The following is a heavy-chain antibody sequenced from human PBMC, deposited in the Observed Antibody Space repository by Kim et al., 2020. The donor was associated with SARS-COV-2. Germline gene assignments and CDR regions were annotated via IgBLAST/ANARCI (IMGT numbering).Heavy chain of an antibody. D-gene: IGHD3-22*01. Sequence: GGSLRLSCAASGITFSSYGMHWVRQAPGKGLEWVAVISYDGSNKYYADSVKGRFTISRDNSKNTLYLQMNSLRAEDTAVYYCASGTYHYDSSGYLSWGQG. CDR1: GITFSSYG. CDR2: ISYDGSNK. V-gene: IGHV3-33*05. J-gene: IGHJ3*01. CDR3: ASGTYHYDSSGYLS.